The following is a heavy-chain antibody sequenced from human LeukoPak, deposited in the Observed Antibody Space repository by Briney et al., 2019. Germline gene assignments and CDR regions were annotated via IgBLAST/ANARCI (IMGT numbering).Heavy chain of an antibody. CDR1: GYSFTYHW. Sequence: GETLKISCKGSGYSFTYHWIGWVRQMPGKGREWMGIIYPGDSDTRYSPSFQGQVTISADKSISTAYLQWSSLKASDTAMYYCAGLIGYSSSWYLGYWYFDLWGRGTLVTVSS. D-gene: IGHD6-13*01. CDR3: AGLIGYSSSWYLGYWYFDL. CDR2: IYPGDSDT. V-gene: IGHV5-51*01. J-gene: IGHJ2*01.